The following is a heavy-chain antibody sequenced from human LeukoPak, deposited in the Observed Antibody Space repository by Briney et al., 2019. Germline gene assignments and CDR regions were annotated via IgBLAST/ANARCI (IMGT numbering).Heavy chain of an antibody. J-gene: IGHJ3*02. Sequence: ASVKVSCKASGNTFTNYYVHWVRQAPGQGLEWMGIINPSGGSTTYAQKFQGRVTMTRDTSASTVYMELSSLRSADTAIYYCARAGSITMIHWAFDIWGQGTVVTDSS. CDR3: ARAGSITMIHWAFDI. V-gene: IGHV1-46*01. CDR1: GNTFTNYY. D-gene: IGHD3-22*01. CDR2: INPSGGST.